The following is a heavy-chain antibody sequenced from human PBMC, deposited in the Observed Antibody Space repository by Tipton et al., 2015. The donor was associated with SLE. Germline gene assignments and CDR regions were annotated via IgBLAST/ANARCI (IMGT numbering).Heavy chain of an antibody. V-gene: IGHV3-15*01. Sequence: SLRLSCVGSGFAFIDAWMTWVRQAPGKGLEWVGLIKSNANGGATDYAAPVKGRFTISRDDSKNTLYLQMNSLTTEDTAVYYCNTLHYWSPFLWGQGTTVTVSS. CDR1: GFAFIDAW. CDR3: NTLHYWSPFL. CDR2: IKSNANGGAT. J-gene: IGHJ6*02. D-gene: IGHD3-3*01.